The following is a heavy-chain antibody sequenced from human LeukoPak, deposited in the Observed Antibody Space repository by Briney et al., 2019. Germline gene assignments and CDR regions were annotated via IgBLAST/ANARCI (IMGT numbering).Heavy chain of an antibody. CDR1: GYTFTSYG. Sequence: ASVKVSCKASGYTFTSYGISWVRQAPGQGLEWMGWISAYNGNTNYAQKLQGRVTMTTDTSTSTAYMELRSLRSDDTAVYYCARDMLVVKGLNLIDYWGQGTLVTVSS. D-gene: IGHD2-15*01. V-gene: IGHV1-18*01. CDR2: ISAYNGNT. CDR3: ARDMLVVKGLNLIDY. J-gene: IGHJ4*02.